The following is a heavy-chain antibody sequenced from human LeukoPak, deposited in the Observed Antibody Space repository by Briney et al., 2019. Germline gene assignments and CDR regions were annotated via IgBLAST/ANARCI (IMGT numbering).Heavy chain of an antibody. V-gene: IGHV3-30*03. D-gene: IGHD1-1*01. CDR2: ISYDGSNK. Sequence: GGSLRLSCAASGFSFSSYGMHWVRQAPGKGLEWVAVISYDGSNKYYADSVKGRFTISRDNSKNTLYLQMNSLRAEDTAVYYCARYLMSTGIFDYWGQGTLVTVSS. CDR1: GFSFSSYG. J-gene: IGHJ4*02. CDR3: ARYLMSTGIFDY.